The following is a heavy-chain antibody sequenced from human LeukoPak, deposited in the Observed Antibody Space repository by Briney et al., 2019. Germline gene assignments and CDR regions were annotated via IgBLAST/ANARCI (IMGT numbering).Heavy chain of an antibody. CDR3: TRAVRV. V-gene: IGHV4-59*08. CDR1: GGSISSYY. CDR2: IYYSGST. Sequence: SETLSLTCTVSGGSISSYYWNWIRQPPGKGLEWIGYIYYSGSTNYNPSLKSRVTISVDTSKNQFSLKLTSVAAADTAVYYCTRAVRVWGQGTTVTVSS. J-gene: IGHJ6*02.